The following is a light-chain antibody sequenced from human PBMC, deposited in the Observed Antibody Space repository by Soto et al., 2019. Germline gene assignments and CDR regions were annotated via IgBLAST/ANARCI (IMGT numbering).Light chain of an antibody. J-gene: IGKJ4*01. CDR1: QSISSH. CDR3: QQRPNWPLT. V-gene: IGKV3-11*01. Sequence: EIVLTQSPATLSLSPGEGATLSCRASQSISSHLSWYQQKPGQAPRLLMYHASNRATGIPARFSGSGSGTDFTLTISSLAPEDFAVYYCQQRPNWPLTFGGGTKVEIK. CDR2: HAS.